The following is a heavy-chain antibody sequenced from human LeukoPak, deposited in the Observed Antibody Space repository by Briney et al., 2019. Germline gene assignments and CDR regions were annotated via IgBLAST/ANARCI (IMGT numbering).Heavy chain of an antibody. V-gene: IGHV3-48*03. D-gene: IGHD6-19*01. CDR1: GFTFSSCE. J-gene: IGHJ4*02. Sequence: GGSLRLSCAASGFTFSSCEMHWVRLAPGKGLEWLSYISTSGSTIYYADSVKGRFTISRDNARNSLYLQMNSLRADDTALYYCAREGGSGWTFDYWGQGALVTVSS. CDR3: AREGGSGWTFDY. CDR2: ISTSGSTI.